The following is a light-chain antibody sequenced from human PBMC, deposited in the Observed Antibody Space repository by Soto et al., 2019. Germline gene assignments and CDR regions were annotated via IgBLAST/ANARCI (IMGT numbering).Light chain of an antibody. Sequence: EIVMTQSPATLSVSTGERATLSCRASQSVSSNLAWYQQKPGQAPRLLIYGASTRATGIPARFSGSGSGTEFTLTISSLQSEDFAVYYCQQRSNFITFGQGTRLEIK. CDR1: QSVSSN. CDR2: GAS. CDR3: QQRSNFIT. J-gene: IGKJ5*01. V-gene: IGKV3-15*01.